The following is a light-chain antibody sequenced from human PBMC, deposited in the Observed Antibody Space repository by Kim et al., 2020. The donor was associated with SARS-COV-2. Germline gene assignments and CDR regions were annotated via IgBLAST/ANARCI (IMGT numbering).Light chain of an antibody. Sequence: KTVTISCTRSSGSIASNDVQWYQQRPGSAPTTGIYADKQRPSGVPDRFSGSIDSSSNSASLTISGMRPEDEADYYCQSYDSTNHWVFGGGTQLTVL. CDR2: ADK. V-gene: IGLV6-57*03. CDR3: QSYDSTNHWV. CDR1: SGSIASND. J-gene: IGLJ3*02.